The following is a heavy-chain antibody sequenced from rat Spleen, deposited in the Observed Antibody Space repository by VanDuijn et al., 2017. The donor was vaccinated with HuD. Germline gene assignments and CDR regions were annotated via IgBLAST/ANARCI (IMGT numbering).Heavy chain of an antibody. CDR1: GHSITSGYR. D-gene: IGHD1-6*01. V-gene: IGHV3-3*01. CDR2: INSAGST. CDR3: TRDRILRSTGFDY. Sequence: EVQLQESGPGLVKPSQSLSLTCSVTGHSITSGYRWNWIRKFPGNRLEWMGYINSAGSTIYNPPLESRISITRDTFKNQFFLQLNSVTTEDSATYYCTRDRILRSTGFDYWGQGVMVTVSS. J-gene: IGHJ2*01.